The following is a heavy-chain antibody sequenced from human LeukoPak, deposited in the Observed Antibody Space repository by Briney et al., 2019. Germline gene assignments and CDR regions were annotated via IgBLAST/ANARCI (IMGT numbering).Heavy chain of an antibody. CDR3: AKDKRATVTTLGSYYSNFDY. Sequence: GGSLRLSCAASGFTFDDYAMHWVRQAPGKGLEWVSGISWNSGSIGYADSVKGRFTISRDNAKNSLYLQMNSLRAEDTALYYCAKDKRATVTTLGSYYSNFDYWGQGTLVTVSS. D-gene: IGHD4-17*01. J-gene: IGHJ4*02. CDR2: ISWNSGSI. V-gene: IGHV3-9*01. CDR1: GFTFDDYA.